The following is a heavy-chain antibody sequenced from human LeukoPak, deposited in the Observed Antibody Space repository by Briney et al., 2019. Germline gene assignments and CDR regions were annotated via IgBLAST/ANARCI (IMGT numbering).Heavy chain of an antibody. CDR2: IYTSGST. J-gene: IGHJ4*02. Sequence: TSETLSLTCTVSGGSISSYYWSWIRQPAGKGLEWIGRIYTSGSTNYNPSLESRVTMSVDTPKNQFSLKMSSVTAADTAVYYCAREDYDTSGYYSRSIDYWGQGTLVTVSS. D-gene: IGHD3-22*01. CDR1: GGSISSYY. V-gene: IGHV4-4*07. CDR3: AREDYDTSGYYSRSIDY.